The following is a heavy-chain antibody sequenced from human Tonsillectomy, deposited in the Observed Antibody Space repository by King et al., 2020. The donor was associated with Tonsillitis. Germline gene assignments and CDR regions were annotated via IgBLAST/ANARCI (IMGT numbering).Heavy chain of an antibody. D-gene: IGHD2-2*01. J-gene: IGHJ4*02. CDR1: GFTVSGNY. Sequence: VQLVESGGGLIQPGGSLRLSCAASGFTVSGNYMSWVRQAPGKGLEWVSIIYSGGSTYYADSVKGRFTISRVNSKNTLYFQMNSLRAEDTAVYYCARGKYQLPYFDYWGQGTLVTVSS. CDR2: IYSGGST. CDR3: ARGKYQLPYFDY. V-gene: IGHV3-53*01.